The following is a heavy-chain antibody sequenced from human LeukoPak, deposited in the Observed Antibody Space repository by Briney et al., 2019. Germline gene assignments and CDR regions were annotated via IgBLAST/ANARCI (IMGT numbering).Heavy chain of an antibody. Sequence: GGSLRLSCTASGFSFSVYYMSWIRQAPGKGLEWISYISSRSTYISDADSVKGRFTISRDNAKNLLFLQMNSLRVEDTALHYCARGGTGAFDYWGQGILVTVSS. V-gene: IGHV3-11*06. CDR1: GFSFSVYY. J-gene: IGHJ4*02. D-gene: IGHD2-8*02. CDR3: ARGGTGAFDY. CDR2: ISSRSTYI.